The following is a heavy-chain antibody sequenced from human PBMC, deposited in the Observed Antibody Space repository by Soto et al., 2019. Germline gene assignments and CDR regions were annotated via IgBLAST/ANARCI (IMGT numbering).Heavy chain of an antibody. V-gene: IGHV3-23*01. Sequence: EVQLLESGGGLVLPGGSLRLSCLASGFTVSSSGMTWVRQAPGKGLEWVSTISGTGGITYYADSVKGRFTISRDNSKNTLYLQMNSLRDEDTAVFYCAKGPYSTGWPPSNWFDPWGQGNLVPVSS. CDR3: AKGPYSTGWPPSNWFDP. J-gene: IGHJ5*02. D-gene: IGHD6-19*01. CDR1: GFTVSSSG. CDR2: ISGTGGIT.